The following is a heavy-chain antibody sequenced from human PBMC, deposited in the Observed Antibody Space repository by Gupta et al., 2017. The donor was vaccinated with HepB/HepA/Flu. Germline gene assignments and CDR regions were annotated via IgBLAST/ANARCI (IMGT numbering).Heavy chain of an antibody. CDR2: ITGGSNSI. Sequence: EVQLVESGGGLAQSGGSLRLSCVASGFDFNIYSLNWVRQAPGKGLEWVSYITGGSNSIYYGDSVKGRFTISRDNAKNSLYLQMNSLRVEDTAVYYCATSFRGYFNYWGQGTLVTVSS. V-gene: IGHV3-48*04. CDR3: ATSFRGYFNY. D-gene: IGHD6-6*01. CDR1: GFDFNIYS. J-gene: IGHJ4*02.